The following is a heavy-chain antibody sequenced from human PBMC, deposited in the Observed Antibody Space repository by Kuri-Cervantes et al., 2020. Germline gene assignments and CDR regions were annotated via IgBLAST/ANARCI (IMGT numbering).Heavy chain of an antibody. Sequence: GGSLRLSCAVSGFTFDDYAMHWVRQAPGKGLEWVSGISWNSGSIGYANSANGRFTISRDNAKNSLYLQMNSLIAEDTALYSCAKDMGYYYSSGYYYFWYFQHWGQGTLVTVSS. V-gene: IGHV3-9*01. CDR3: AKDMGYYYSSGYYYFWYFQH. CDR1: GFTFDDYA. CDR2: ISWNSGSI. D-gene: IGHD3-22*01. J-gene: IGHJ1*01.